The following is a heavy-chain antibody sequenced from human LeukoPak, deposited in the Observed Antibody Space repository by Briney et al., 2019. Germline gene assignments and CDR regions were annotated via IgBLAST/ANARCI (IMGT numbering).Heavy chain of an antibody. Sequence: SETLSLTCAVYGGSFSGYYWSWIRQPPGKGLEWIGEINHSGSTNYNPSLKSRVTISVYTSKNQFSLKLSSVTAADTAVYYCARGRGGSSWYSYYGMDVWGQGTTVTVSS. J-gene: IGHJ6*02. V-gene: IGHV4-34*01. D-gene: IGHD6-13*01. CDR1: GGSFSGYY. CDR3: ARGRGGSSWYSYYGMDV. CDR2: INHSGST.